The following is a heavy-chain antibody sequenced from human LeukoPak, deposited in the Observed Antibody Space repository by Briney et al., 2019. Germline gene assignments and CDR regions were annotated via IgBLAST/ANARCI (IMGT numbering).Heavy chain of an antibody. D-gene: IGHD5-12*01. V-gene: IGHV3-48*01. CDR3: ARDGGYSGYDADC. CDR2: ISDSSAM. CDR1: GFSFSRYS. J-gene: IGHJ4*02. Sequence: GGSLRLSRAASGFSFSRYSMKWVRQAPGKGLEWVSYISDSSAMYYADSVRGRFTISRDNAKNSLFLQMSSLRVEDTGVYYCARDGGYSGYDADCWGPGTLVTVSS.